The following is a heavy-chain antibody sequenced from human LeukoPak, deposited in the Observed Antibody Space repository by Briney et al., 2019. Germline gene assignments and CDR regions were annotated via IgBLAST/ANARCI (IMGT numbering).Heavy chain of an antibody. V-gene: IGHV3-23*01. CDR1: GFTFSSYG. CDR3: AKAAGYCSSTSCYGDYYMDV. J-gene: IGHJ6*03. CDR2: IRGSGEIT. D-gene: IGHD2-2*01. Sequence: PGGSLRLSCAASGFTFSSYGMSWVRQAPGKGLEGVSGIRGSGEITFYADSVKGRFTISRDNSKNTLYLQMNSLRAEDTAVYYCAKAAGYCSSTSCYGDYYMDVWGKGTTVTVSS.